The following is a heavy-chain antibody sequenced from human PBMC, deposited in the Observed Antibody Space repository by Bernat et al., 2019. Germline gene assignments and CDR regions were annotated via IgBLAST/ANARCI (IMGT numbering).Heavy chain of an antibody. D-gene: IGHD5-18*01. CDR2: IWYDGSNK. V-gene: IGHV3-33*01. CDR3: ARESSDVDTAMAPLLDSMGFDP. CDR1: GFTFSSYG. Sequence: QVQLVESGGGVAQPGRSLRLSCAASGFTFSSYGMHWVRQAPGKGLEWVAVIWYDGSNKYYADSVKGRFTISRDNSKNTLYLQMNSLRAEDTAVYYCARESSDVDTAMAPLLDSMGFDPWGQGTLVTVSS. J-gene: IGHJ5*02.